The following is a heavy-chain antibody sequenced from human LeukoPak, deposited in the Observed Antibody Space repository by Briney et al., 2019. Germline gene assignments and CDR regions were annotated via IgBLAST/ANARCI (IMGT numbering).Heavy chain of an antibody. CDR1: GFTFGDYG. CDR3: ARGSIAIYYYGSRGYFDY. CDR2: INWNGDST. J-gene: IGHJ4*02. Sequence: GGSLRLSCAASGFTFGDYGMSWVRQGPGKGLEWVSGINWNGDSTGYADSVKGRFTISRDNAKNSLYLQMNSLRAEDTALYFCARGSIAIYYYGSRGYFDYWGQGTLVTVSS. V-gene: IGHV3-20*04. D-gene: IGHD3-22*01.